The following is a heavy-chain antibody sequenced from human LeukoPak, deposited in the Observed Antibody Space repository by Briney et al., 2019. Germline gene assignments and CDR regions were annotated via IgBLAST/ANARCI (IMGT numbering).Heavy chain of an antibody. Sequence: PSETLSLTCAVYGGSFSGYYWSWIRQPPGKGLEWIGEINHSGSTNYNPSLKSRVTISVDTSKNQFSLKLSSVTAADTAVYYCARHYASGWYYSGWFDPWGQGTLVTVSS. CDR2: INHSGST. D-gene: IGHD6-19*01. J-gene: IGHJ5*02. CDR1: GGSFSGYY. CDR3: ARHYASGWYYSGWFDP. V-gene: IGHV4-34*01.